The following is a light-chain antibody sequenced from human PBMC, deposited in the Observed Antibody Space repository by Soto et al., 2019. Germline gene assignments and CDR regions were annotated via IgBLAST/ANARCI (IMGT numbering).Light chain of an antibody. V-gene: IGKV3-15*01. CDR3: QQYNNWPRN. CDR1: QSVSSN. CDR2: GAS. Sequence: EIVMTQSPATLSVSPGERATLSCRASQSVSSNLAWYQQKPGQAPRLLIYGASTRATGIPARFSGRGSGIGFNLTICSLQSEDFGVYYSQQYNNWPRNFGQGSQVEIK. J-gene: IGKJ1*01.